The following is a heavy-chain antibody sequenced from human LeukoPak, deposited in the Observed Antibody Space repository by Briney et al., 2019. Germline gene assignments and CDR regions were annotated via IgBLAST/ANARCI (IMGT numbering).Heavy chain of an antibody. CDR3: ARKKWFGERIYYYYYGMDV. CDR2: IYTSGST. D-gene: IGHD3-10*01. CDR1: GGSISSYY. V-gene: IGHV4-4*07. Sequence: SETLSLTCTVSGGSISSYYWSWIRQPAGKGLEWIGRIYTSGSTNYNPSLKSRVTISVDTSKNQFSLKLSSVTAADTAVYYCARKKWFGERIYYYYYGMDVWGQGTTVTVSS. J-gene: IGHJ6*02.